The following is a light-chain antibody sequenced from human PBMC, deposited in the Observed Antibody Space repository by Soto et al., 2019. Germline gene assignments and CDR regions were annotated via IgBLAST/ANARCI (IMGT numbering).Light chain of an antibody. J-gene: IGKJ4*01. CDR2: GAS. CDR3: QQYGFSIT. Sequence: ELVLTQSPGTLSLSPGERATLSCRASQSISSSYVAWYQQKPGQAPRLLIYGASGRATDIPDRFTGSGSGTDFTLTISRLEPEDFAVYFCQQYGFSITFGGGTRVEI. V-gene: IGKV3-20*01. CDR1: QSISSSY.